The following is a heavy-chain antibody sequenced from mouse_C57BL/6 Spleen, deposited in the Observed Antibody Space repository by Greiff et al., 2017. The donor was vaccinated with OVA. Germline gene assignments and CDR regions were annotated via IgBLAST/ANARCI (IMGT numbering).Heavy chain of an antibody. V-gene: IGHV7-3*01. CDR2: IRNKANGYTT. J-gene: IGHJ3*01. D-gene: IGHD2-1*01. CDR1: GFTFTDYY. Sequence: EVMLVESGGGLVQPGGSLSLSCAASGFTFTDYYMSWVRQPPGTALEWLGFIRNKANGYTTEYSASVKGRFTLSRDNSQSILYLQMNALRAEDSATDYCARNGNPAWFAYWGQGTLVTVSA. CDR3: ARNGNPAWFAY.